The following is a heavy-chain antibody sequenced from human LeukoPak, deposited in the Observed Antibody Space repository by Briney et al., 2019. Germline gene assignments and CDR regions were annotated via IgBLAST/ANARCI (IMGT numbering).Heavy chain of an antibody. CDR2: IYYSGST. J-gene: IGHJ3*02. CDR3: ARRSTYYYDSSVDSETLHSDAFDI. V-gene: IGHV4-31*03. Sequence: SQTLSLTCTVSGGSISSGGYYWSWIRQHPGKGLEWIGYIYYSGSTYYNPSLKSRVTISVDTSKNQFSLKLSSVTAADTAVYYCARRSTYYYDSSVDSETLHSDAFDIWGQGTMVTVSS. D-gene: IGHD3-22*01. CDR1: GGSISSGGYY.